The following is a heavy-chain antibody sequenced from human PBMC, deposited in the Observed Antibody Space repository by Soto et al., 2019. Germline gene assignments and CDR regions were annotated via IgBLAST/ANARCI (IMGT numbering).Heavy chain of an antibody. CDR1: GGSISSGDYY. J-gene: IGHJ6*02. CDR3: ARAEDYCGGDCYYYYYGMDV. V-gene: IGHV4-30-4*01. D-gene: IGHD2-21*02. Sequence: PSETLSLTCTVSGGSISSGDYYWSWIRQPPGKGLEWIGYVYYSGSTYYNPSLKSRVTISVDTSKNQFSLKLSSVTAADTAVYYCARAEDYCGGDCYYYYYGMDVWGQGTTVTVSS. CDR2: VYYSGST.